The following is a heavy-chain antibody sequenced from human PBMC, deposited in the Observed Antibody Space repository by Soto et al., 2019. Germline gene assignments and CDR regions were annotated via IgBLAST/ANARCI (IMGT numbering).Heavy chain of an antibody. CDR2: IWYDGSNK. Sequence: GGSLRLSCAASGFTFSSYGMHWVRQAPGKGLEWVAVIWYDGSNKYYADSVKGRFTISRDNSKNTLYLQMNSLRAEDTAVYYCAKGGRFLEWDFDNWGQGTLVTVSS. J-gene: IGHJ4*02. V-gene: IGHV3-33*06. D-gene: IGHD3-3*01. CDR1: GFTFSSYG. CDR3: AKGGRFLEWDFDN.